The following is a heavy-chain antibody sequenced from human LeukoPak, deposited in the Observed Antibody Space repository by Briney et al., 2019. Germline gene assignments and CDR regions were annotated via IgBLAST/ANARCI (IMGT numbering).Heavy chain of an antibody. CDR3: ARNWDGYSGYDYSPR. V-gene: IGHV4-30-4*01. CDR2: IYYSGST. CDR1: GGSMSSADYY. D-gene: IGHD5-12*01. J-gene: IGHJ4*02. Sequence: SETLSLTCTVSGGSMSSADYYWSCIRQPPGKGLECIGYIYYSGSTYYNPSLKSRVSISVDTSKNQFSLNLSSVTAADTAVYYCARNWDGYSGYDYSPRWGQGTLVTVSS.